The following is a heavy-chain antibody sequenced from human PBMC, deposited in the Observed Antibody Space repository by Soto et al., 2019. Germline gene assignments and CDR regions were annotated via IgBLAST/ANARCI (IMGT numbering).Heavy chain of an antibody. CDR1: GGSISSSSYY. D-gene: IGHD4-17*01. CDR3: ASGYGDSLPDWFDP. CDR2: IYYSGST. Sequence: QLQLQESGPGLVKPSETLSLTCTVSGGSISSSSYYWGWIRQPPGKGLEWIGSIYYSGSTYYNPSLKSRVTISVDTSKNQFSLKLSSVTAADTAVYYCASGYGDSLPDWFDPWGQGTLVTVSS. V-gene: IGHV4-39*01. J-gene: IGHJ5*02.